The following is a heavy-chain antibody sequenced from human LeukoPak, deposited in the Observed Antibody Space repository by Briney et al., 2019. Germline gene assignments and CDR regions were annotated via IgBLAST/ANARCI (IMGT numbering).Heavy chain of an antibody. D-gene: IGHD2-2*01. Sequence: ASVKVSCKASGYTXTDYYMHGVRQAPGQGLEWMAWINPKSGGRSYAQRFQGRVTMTRDTSIGTAYMELSRLRSDDTAVYYCATGERLVPAAMWFDYWGQGTLVTVSS. CDR1: GYTXTDYY. CDR2: INPKSGGR. J-gene: IGHJ4*02. CDR3: ATGERLVPAAMWFDY. V-gene: IGHV1-2*02.